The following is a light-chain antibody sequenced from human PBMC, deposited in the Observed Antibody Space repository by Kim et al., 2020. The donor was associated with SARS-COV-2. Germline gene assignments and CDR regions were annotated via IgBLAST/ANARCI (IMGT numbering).Light chain of an antibody. CDR3: QQYTSYPLT. J-gene: IGKJ4*01. Sequence: ESLGDRGTITCRASQSISTWVAWYQQKPGKAPTLLIYKASTLEEGVPSRFSGGGSGTDFTLASSSLQPGDFATYYCQQYTSYPLTFGGGTKVDIK. CDR1: QSISTW. CDR2: KAS. V-gene: IGKV1-5*03.